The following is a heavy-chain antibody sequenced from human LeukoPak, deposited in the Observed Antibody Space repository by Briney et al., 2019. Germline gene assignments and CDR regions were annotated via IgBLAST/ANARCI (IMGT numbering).Heavy chain of an antibody. CDR1: GFTFSNAW. CDR3: TTVRADYDSSGYEEYFQH. V-gene: IGHV3-15*01. J-gene: IGHJ1*01. Sequence: GGSLRLSCAASGFTFSNAWMSWVRQAPGNGLEWVGRIKSKTDGGTTDYAAPVKGRFTISRDDSKNTLYLQMNSLKTEDTAVYYCTTVRADYDSSGYEEYFQHWGQGTLVTVSS. CDR2: IKSKTDGGTT. D-gene: IGHD3-22*01.